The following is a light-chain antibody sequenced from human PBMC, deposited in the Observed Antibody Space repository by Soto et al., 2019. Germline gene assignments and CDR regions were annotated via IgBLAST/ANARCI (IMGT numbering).Light chain of an antibody. CDR3: QQYDSSRT. CDR2: GAS. Sequence: EIVMTQSPATLSVSPWERATLSCRASQSVSSNLAWYQHKPGQAPRLLVYGASTRASGIPDRFSGSGSGTEFTLTITSLQPEDFGIYYCQQYDSSRTFGQGTKVDIK. V-gene: IGKV3-15*01. J-gene: IGKJ1*01. CDR1: QSVSSN.